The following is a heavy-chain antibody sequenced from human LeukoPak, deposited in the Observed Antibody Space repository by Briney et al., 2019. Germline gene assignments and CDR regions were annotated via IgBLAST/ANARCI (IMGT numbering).Heavy chain of an antibody. D-gene: IGHD6-6*01. J-gene: IGHJ4*02. CDR3: ARDLGMAARPGYFDY. Sequence: ASVKVSCKASGYTFTGDYMHWVRRAPGQGLEWMGWINPNSGGTNYAQKFQGRVTMTRDTSISTAYMELSRLRSDDTAVYYCARDLGMAARPGYFDYWGQGTLVTVSS. V-gene: IGHV1-2*02. CDR2: INPNSGGT. CDR1: GYTFTGDY.